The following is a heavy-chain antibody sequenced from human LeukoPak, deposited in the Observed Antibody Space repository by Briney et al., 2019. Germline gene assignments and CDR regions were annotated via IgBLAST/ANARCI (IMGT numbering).Heavy chain of an antibody. CDR1: GFTFSSYA. D-gene: IGHD6-19*01. V-gene: IGHV3-64*01. Sequence: GGSLRLSCAASGFTFSSYAMHWVRQAPGKGLEYVSAISSNGGSTYYANSVKGRFTISRDNSKNTLYLQMNSLRAEDTAVYYCAKAHSSGWPYYFDYWGQGTLVTVSS. CDR2: ISSNGGST. J-gene: IGHJ4*02. CDR3: AKAHSSGWPYYFDY.